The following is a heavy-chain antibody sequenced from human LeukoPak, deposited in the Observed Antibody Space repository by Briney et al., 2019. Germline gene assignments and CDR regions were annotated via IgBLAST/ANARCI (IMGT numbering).Heavy chain of an antibody. CDR1: GFTLSNAW. CDR3: TTRWAQLWLDY. Sequence: GGSLRLSCAASGFTLSNAWMSWVRQAPGKGLEWVGRIKSKTDGGTTDYAAPVKGRFTISRDDSKNTLYLQMNSLKTEDTAVYYCTTRWAQLWLDYWGQGTLVTVSS. D-gene: IGHD5-18*01. V-gene: IGHV3-15*01. J-gene: IGHJ4*02. CDR2: IKSKTDGGTT.